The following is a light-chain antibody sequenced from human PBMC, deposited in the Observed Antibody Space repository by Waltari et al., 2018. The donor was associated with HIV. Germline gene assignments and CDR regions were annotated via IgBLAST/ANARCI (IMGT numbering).Light chain of an antibody. CDR2: SNN. J-gene: IGLJ3*02. CDR1: SSNIGSNT. V-gene: IGLV1-44*01. CDR3: AAWDDSLNGQV. Sequence: QSVLTQPPSASGTPGQRVTISCSGSSSNIGSNTVNWYQPLPGTAPKLLIDSNNQRPSGVPDRFSGSKSGTSASLAISGLQSEDEADYYCAAWDDSLNGQVFGGGTKLTVL.